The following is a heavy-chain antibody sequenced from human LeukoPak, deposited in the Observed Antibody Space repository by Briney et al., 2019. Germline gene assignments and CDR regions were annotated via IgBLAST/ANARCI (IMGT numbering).Heavy chain of an antibody. CDR1: GGSISSSSYY. D-gene: IGHD3-9*01. V-gene: IGHV4-39*07. CDR2: IYYSGST. J-gene: IGHJ6*03. Sequence: SETLSLTCTVSGGSISSSSYYWGWIRQPPGKGLEWIGSIYYSGSTYYNPSLKSRVTISVDTSKNQFSLKLSSVTAADTAVYYCARSVLRYFDWSPDYYYYMDVWGKGTTVTISS. CDR3: ARSVLRYFDWSPDYYYYMDV.